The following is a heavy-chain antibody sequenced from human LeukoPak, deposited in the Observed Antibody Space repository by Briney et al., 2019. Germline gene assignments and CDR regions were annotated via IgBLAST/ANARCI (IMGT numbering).Heavy chain of an antibody. D-gene: IGHD2-2*02. V-gene: IGHV3-66*01. CDR2: MYSGGTT. CDR3: ARGDTKYCSSASCHNPFDQ. CDR1: GFTFSIYA. Sequence: GGSLRLSCAASGFTFSIYAMSWVRQAPGKGLEWISVMYSGGTTYYADSVKGRFTISRDSSKNMLYLQMNNLRPEDTAVYYCARGDTKYCSSASCHNPFDQWGQGTLVTVSS. J-gene: IGHJ4*02.